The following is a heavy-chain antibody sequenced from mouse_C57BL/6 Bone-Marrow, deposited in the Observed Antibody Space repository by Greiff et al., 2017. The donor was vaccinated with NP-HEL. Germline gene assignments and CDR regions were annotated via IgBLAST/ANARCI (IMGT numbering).Heavy chain of an antibody. J-gene: IGHJ2*01. V-gene: IGHV1-15*01. CDR2: IDPETGGT. CDR3: TENYYGSSYAGDY. Sequence: QVQLQQSGAELVRPGASVTLSCKASGYTFTDYEMHWVKQTPVHGLEWIGAIDPETGGTAYNQKFKGKAILTADKSSSTAYMELRSLTSEDSAVYYCTENYYGSSYAGDYWGQGTTLTVSS. CDR1: GYTFTDYE. D-gene: IGHD1-1*01.